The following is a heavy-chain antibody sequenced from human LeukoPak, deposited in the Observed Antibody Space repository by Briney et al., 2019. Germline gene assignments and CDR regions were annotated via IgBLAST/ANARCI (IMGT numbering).Heavy chain of an antibody. CDR3: ARGPNSSSVDY. J-gene: IGHJ4*02. CDR2: INHSGST. CDR1: GGSFSGYY. V-gene: IGHV4-34*01. D-gene: IGHD6-6*01. Sequence: SETLSLTCAVYGGSFSGYYWSWIRQPPGKGLEWIGEINHSGSTNYNPSLKSRVTISVDTSKNQFSLKLSSVTAADTAVYYCARGPNSSSVDYWGQGTLVTVSS.